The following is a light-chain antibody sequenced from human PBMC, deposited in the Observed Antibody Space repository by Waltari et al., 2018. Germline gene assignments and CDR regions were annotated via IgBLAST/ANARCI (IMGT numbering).Light chain of an antibody. CDR3: QQYGNWHWT. CDR2: DAS. Sequence: EIVMTQSPATLSVSPGERATLSCRASQSVSSNLAWYQRTPGQAPRLLIYDASTRATGIPARFNGRGSGTEFTLTISSIQSEDFGVYYCQQYGNWHWTFGQGTKVEIK. CDR1: QSVSSN. J-gene: IGKJ1*01. V-gene: IGKV3-15*01.